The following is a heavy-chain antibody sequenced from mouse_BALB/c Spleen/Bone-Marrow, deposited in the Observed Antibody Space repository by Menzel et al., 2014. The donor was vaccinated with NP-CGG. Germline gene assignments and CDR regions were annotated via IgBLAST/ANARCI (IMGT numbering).Heavy chain of an antibody. CDR1: GDSITSGY. CDR3: ARYPLTGKGAMDY. J-gene: IGHJ4*01. D-gene: IGHD4-1*01. V-gene: IGHV3-8*02. Sequence: EVHLVESGPSLVKPSQTLSLTCSVTGDSITSGYRNWIRKFPGNKLEYMGYISYSGSTYYNPSLKSRISITRDTSKNQYYLQLNSVTTEDTATYYCARYPLTGKGAMDYWGQGTSVTVSS. CDR2: ISYSGST.